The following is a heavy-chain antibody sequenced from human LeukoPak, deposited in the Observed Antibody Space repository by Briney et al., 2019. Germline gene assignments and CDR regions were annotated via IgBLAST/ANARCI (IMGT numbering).Heavy chain of an antibody. CDR2: IYSGGST. Sequence: TGGSLRLSCAASGFTVSSNYMSWVRQPPGKGLEWVSLIYSGGSTYYADSVKGRFTVPRDNSKNTVYLQMNSLRAEDTAVYYCARRAGGYSQPHDYWGQGTLVTVSS. CDR1: GFTVSSNY. J-gene: IGHJ4*02. D-gene: IGHD4-23*01. V-gene: IGHV3-53*01. CDR3: ARRAGGYSQPHDY.